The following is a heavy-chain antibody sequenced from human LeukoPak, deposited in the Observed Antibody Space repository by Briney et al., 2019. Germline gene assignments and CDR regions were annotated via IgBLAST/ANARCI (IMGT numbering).Heavy chain of an antibody. CDR3: ARSGIQSGYCSSISCYTGY. CDR2: IKQDGSEK. D-gene: IGHD2-2*02. V-gene: IGHV3-7*01. CDR1: GFTFSSYW. Sequence: GGSLRLSCAASGFTFSSYWMSWVRQAPGKGLEWVANIKQDGSEKYYVDSVKGRFTISRDNSKNTLYLQMNSLRDEDTAVYYCARSGIQSGYCSSISCYTGYWGRGTLVTVSS. J-gene: IGHJ4*02.